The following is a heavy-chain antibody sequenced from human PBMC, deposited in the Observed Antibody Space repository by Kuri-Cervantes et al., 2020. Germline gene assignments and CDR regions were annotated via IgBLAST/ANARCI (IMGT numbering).Heavy chain of an antibody. Sequence: GESLKISCAASGFTFSSYGMHWVRQAPGKGLEWVAVIWYDGGNKYYADSVKGRFTISRDNSKNTLYLQMNSLRAEDTAVYYCARDPSSGWQPLDYWGQGTLVTVSS. D-gene: IGHD6-19*01. V-gene: IGHV3-33*01. CDR2: IWYDGGNK. J-gene: IGHJ4*02. CDR1: GFTFSSYG. CDR3: ARDPSSGWQPLDY.